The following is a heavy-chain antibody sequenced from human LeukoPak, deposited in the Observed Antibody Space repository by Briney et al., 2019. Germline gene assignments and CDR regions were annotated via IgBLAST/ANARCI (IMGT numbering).Heavy chain of an antibody. D-gene: IGHD3-22*01. CDR1: GYTFTGYY. J-gene: IGHJ4*02. Sequence: ASVKVSCKASGYTFTGYYMHWVRPAPGQGLEWMGWINPNSGGTNYAQKFQGRVTMTRDTSTSTAYMELSRLRSDDTAVYYCARVPSGYYLPFDYWGQGTLVTVSS. V-gene: IGHV1-2*02. CDR3: ARVPSGYYLPFDY. CDR2: INPNSGGT.